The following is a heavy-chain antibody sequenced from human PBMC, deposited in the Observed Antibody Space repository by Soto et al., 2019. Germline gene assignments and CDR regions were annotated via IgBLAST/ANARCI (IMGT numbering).Heavy chain of an antibody. Sequence: QVQLVESGGGVVQPGRSLRLSCAASGFTFSSYAMHWVRQAPGKGLEWVAVISYDGNNKYYADSVKGRFTISRDNSKNTLYLQMNSLRTEDTAVYYCAIDRLRYNWNDFPYYYYGMDVWGQGTTVTVSS. J-gene: IGHJ6*02. CDR2: ISYDGNNK. CDR1: GFTFSSYA. V-gene: IGHV3-30-3*01. D-gene: IGHD1-1*01. CDR3: AIDRLRYNWNDFPYYYYGMDV.